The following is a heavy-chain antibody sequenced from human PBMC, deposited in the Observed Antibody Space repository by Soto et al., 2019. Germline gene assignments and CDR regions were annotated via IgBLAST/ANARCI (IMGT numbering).Heavy chain of an antibody. CDR2: ISPYNDHT. D-gene: IGHD3-16*01. V-gene: IGHV1-18*01. J-gene: IGHJ6*02. CDR3: ARGGYYDNSWGKLSHYGLDV. Sequence: QVQLAQSAGEVKKPGASVKVSCKATGHTFIRYGIAWVRQAPGQGFEWMGWISPYNDHTVYAQKFQGRVTMTADTSTRTVYMNLRGLKSDDTAVYYCARGGYYDNSWGKLSHYGLDVWGQGTSVSVSS. CDR1: GHTFIRYG.